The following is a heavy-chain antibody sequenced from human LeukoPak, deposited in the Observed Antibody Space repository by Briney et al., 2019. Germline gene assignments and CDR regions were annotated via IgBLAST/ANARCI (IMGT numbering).Heavy chain of an antibody. V-gene: IGHV3-48*01. J-gene: IGHJ6*03. Sequence: PGGSLRLSCAASGFTFSSYSMNWVRQAPGKGLEWVSYISSSSSTIYYADSVKGRFTISRDNAKSSLYLQMNSLRAEDTAVYYCARELIVCSGGSCYPIGYMDVWGKGTTVTVSS. CDR1: GFTFSSYS. CDR3: ARELIVCSGGSCYPIGYMDV. CDR2: ISSSSSTI. D-gene: IGHD2-15*01.